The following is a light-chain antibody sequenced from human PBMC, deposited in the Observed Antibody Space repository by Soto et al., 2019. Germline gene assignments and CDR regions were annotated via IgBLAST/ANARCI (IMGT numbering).Light chain of an antibody. V-gene: IGKV4-1*01. CDR2: WAS. J-gene: IGKJ2*01. CDR3: QQYYSLPYT. CDR1: QSVLYSSNNKNY. Sequence: DIVMTQSPDSLAVSLGERATINCKSSQSVLYSSNNKNYLAWYQQKPGQPPQLLIYWASTRESGVPDRFSGSGSGTDFTLTISSLQAEDVAFYYCQQYYSLPYTFGQGTKLEIK.